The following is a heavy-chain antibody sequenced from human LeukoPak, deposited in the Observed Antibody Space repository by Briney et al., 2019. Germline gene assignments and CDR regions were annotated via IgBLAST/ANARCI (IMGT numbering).Heavy chain of an antibody. J-gene: IGHJ4*02. V-gene: IGHV5-51*01. Sequence: GESLKISCKGSGYTFTNYWIGWVRQMPGKGLEWMGTIYPADSDTRYSPSFQGQVTISADKSISTAYLQWSSLKASDTAMYYCARHLKATGYSSGWYVGYWGQGTLVTVSS. CDR3: ARHLKATGYSSGWYVGY. D-gene: IGHD6-19*01. CDR1: GYTFTNYW. CDR2: IYPADSDT.